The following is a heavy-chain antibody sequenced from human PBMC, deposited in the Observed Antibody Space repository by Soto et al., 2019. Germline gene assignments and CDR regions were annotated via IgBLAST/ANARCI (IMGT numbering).Heavy chain of an antibody. CDR3: ARGGDCSGGSCPNKNFDS. V-gene: IGHV4-34*01. Sequence: QVQLQQWGAGLLKPSETLSLTCAVYGGSFSGYYWSWIRQPPGKGLEWIGEINHSGSTNYNPSLKSRVTISVDTSKNQFSLKLSSVTAADTAVYYCARGGDCSGGSCPNKNFDSWGQGTLVTVSS. D-gene: IGHD2-15*01. J-gene: IGHJ4*02. CDR1: GGSFSGYY. CDR2: INHSGST.